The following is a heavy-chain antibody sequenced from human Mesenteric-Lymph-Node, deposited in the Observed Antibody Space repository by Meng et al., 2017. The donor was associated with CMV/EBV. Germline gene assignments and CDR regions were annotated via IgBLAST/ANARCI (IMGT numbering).Heavy chain of an antibody. D-gene: IGHD1-26*01. J-gene: IGHJ4*02. CDR3: ARDSYRGTYSDIDY. V-gene: IGHV1-18*04. CDR2: ISAYNGNT. Sequence: ASVKVSCKASGYTFTGYYMHWVRQAPGQGLEWMGWISAYNGNTNYAQKLQGRVTMTTDTSTSTAYMELRSLRSDDTAVYYCARDSYRGTYSDIDYWGQGTLVTVSS. CDR1: GYTFTGYY.